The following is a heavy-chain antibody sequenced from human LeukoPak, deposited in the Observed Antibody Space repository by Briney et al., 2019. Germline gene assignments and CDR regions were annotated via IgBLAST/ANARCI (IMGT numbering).Heavy chain of an antibody. J-gene: IGHJ3*02. D-gene: IGHD2/OR15-2a*01. CDR1: SYSNSSVYS. Sequence: TSDTVSLMCAVCSYSNSSVYSLGWIRHPPGEGLEWIGSIYHSGSTNYSPSLKSRVTISVDTSKNQFSLKLSSVTAADTAVYYCARRGMSTYAFDIWGQGTMVTVSS. CDR2: IYHSGST. CDR3: ARRGMSTYAFDI. V-gene: IGHV4-38-2*01.